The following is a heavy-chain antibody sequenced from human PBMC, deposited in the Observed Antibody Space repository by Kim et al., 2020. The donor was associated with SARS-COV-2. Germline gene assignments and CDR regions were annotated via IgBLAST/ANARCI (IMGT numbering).Heavy chain of an antibody. D-gene: IGHD3-10*01. Sequence: GGSLRLSCEASGFTFSSYSMNWVRQAPGKGLEWVSSISSSSSYIYYADSVKGRFTISRDNAKNSLYLQMNSLRAEDTAVYYCARGGVWFGEVHDAFDIWGQGTMVTVSS. CDR3: ARGGVWFGEVHDAFDI. V-gene: IGHV3-21*01. CDR1: GFTFSSYS. CDR2: ISSSSSYI. J-gene: IGHJ3*02.